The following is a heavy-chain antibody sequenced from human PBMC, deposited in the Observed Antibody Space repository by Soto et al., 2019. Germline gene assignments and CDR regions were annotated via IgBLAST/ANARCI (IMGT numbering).Heavy chain of an antibody. CDR2: INWNGGST. V-gene: IGHV3-20*01. CDR3: ARGRVGVPAANYANYYYMDV. D-gene: IGHD2-2*01. J-gene: IGHJ6*03. Sequence: SGGSLRLSCAASGFTFDDYGMSWVRQAPGKGLEWVSGINWNGGSTGYADSVKGRFTISRDNAKNSLYLQMNSLRAEDTALYHCARGRVGVPAANYANYYYMDVWGKGTTVTVSS. CDR1: GFTFDDYG.